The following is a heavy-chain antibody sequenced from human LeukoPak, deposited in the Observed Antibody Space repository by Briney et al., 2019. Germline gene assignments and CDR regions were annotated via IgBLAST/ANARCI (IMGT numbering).Heavy chain of an antibody. CDR1: EFTFSSYG. D-gene: IGHD2-2*01. CDR2: IWYDGSNK. CDR3: ARGACASTSCYDY. Sequence: QPERSLRPSCAASEFTFSSYGMHWVRQAPSKGLEWVAVIWYDGSNKYYADSVKGRFTISRDNSKDTLYLQMNRLRAEDTAVYYCARGACASTSCYDYWGQGTLVTVSS. J-gene: IGHJ4*02. V-gene: IGHV3-33*01.